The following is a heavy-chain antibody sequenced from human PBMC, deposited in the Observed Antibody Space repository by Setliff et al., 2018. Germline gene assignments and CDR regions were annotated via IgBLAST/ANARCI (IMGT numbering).Heavy chain of an antibody. CDR2: IRQDGFEK. CDR3: TTVAIQIWSASGAFDI. V-gene: IGHV3-7*03. D-gene: IGHD5-18*01. Sequence: PGGSLRLSCAASGFMFRGHLMAWVRQAPGKGLEWVASIRQDGFEKHYVDSVKGRFTISRDNGEDSMYLQMSSLRAEDTAVYYCTTVAIQIWSASGAFDIWGRGVLVTVSS. J-gene: IGHJ3*02. CDR1: GFMFRGHL.